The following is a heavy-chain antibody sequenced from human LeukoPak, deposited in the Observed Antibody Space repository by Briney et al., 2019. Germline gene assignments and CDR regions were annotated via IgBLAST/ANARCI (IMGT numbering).Heavy chain of an antibody. V-gene: IGHV3-11*01. CDR1: GFTFSDYY. CDR2: MSGSGSTI. D-gene: IGHD3-10*01. J-gene: IGHJ6*02. CDR3: ARDSVGDGSGSPLYGMDV. Sequence: GGSLRLSCAASGFTFSDYYMSWIRQAPGKGLEWVSYMSGSGSTIYYADSVKGRFTISRDNAKKSLYLQMNSLRAEDTAVYYCARDSVGDGSGSPLYGMDVWGQGTTVTVSS.